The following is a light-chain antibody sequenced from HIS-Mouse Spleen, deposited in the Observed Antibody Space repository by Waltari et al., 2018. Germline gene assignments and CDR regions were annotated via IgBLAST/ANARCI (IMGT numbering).Light chain of an antibody. CDR2: GAS. CDR1: QIVSSSY. CDR3: QQYGSSPFT. J-gene: IGKJ3*01. V-gene: IGKV3-20*01. Sequence: EIVLTQSPGTLSLSPGERATLSCRASQIVSSSYLAWYQPKPGQAPRLLIYGASSRGTGIPDRFSGSGSGTDFTLTISRLEPEDFAVYYCQQYGSSPFTFGPGTKVDIK.